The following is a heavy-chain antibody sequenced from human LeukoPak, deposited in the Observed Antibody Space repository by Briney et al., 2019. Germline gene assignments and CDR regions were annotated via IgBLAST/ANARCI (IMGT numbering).Heavy chain of an antibody. V-gene: IGHV4-59*01. J-gene: IGHJ6*02. CDR3: ARSFDSRGYYYYGMDV. Sequence: PSATPSLTCTGAAGSISSYGWSWIRQHPGKGLERSGYIYYTGSTNYNSSLKSRVTISVDTSKNQFSLKLSSVIAADTAVYYCARSFDSRGYYYYGMDVWGQGTTVTVS. D-gene: IGHD3-22*01. CDR2: IYYTGST. CDR1: AGSISSYG.